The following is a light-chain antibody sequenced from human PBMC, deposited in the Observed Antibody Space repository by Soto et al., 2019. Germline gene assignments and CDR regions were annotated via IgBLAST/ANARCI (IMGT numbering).Light chain of an antibody. CDR3: QQRSDWPT. CDR2: DAS. Sequence: EIVLTQSPATLSLSPGERATLSCRASQSVSSYLAWYQQKPGQAPRLLIYDASNRATGVPARFSGGGSGTDFTLTISSLEPEDFAVYYCQQRSDWPTFGPGTKVEMK. J-gene: IGKJ1*01. CDR1: QSVSSY. V-gene: IGKV3-11*01.